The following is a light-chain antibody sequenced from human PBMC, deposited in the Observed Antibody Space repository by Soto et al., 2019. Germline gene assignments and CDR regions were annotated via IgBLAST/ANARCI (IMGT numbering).Light chain of an antibody. V-gene: IGLV2-14*01. CDR3: SSYTSSTSLDV. Sequence: QSVLTQPASVSGSPGQSITISCTGTSSDVGGYNYVSWYQQHPGKAPKLMIYEVSNRPSGVSIRFSGSKSGNTASLTISGLQAEDEADYYCSSYTSSTSLDVFRTGTKVTVL. J-gene: IGLJ1*01. CDR2: EVS. CDR1: SSDVGGYNY.